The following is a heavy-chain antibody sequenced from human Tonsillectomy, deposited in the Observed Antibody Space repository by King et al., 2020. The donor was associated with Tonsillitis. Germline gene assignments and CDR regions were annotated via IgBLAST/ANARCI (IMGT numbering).Heavy chain of an antibody. CDR1: GYSFTSYW. V-gene: IGHV5-51*01. CDR3: ARLGPYLGATRPFDY. D-gene: IGHD1-26*01. CDR2: IYPGDSCS. Sequence: VQLVESGAEVKKPGESLKISCKGSGYSFTSYWIGWVRQMPGKGREWMGIIYPGDSCSRYTPSFQGQVTISADKSISTASLQWSSLKAADTAMYYCARLGPYLGATRPFDYWGQGTLVTVSS. J-gene: IGHJ4*02.